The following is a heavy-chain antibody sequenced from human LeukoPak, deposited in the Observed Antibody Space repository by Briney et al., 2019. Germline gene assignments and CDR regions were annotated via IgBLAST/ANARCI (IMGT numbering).Heavy chain of an antibody. V-gene: IGHV1-69*13. Sequence: SVTVSCKASGGTFSSYAISWVRQAPGQGLEWMGGIIPIFGTANYAQKFQGRVTITADESTSTAYMELSSLRSEDTAVYYCAREGPSAFDIWGQGTMVTVSS. CDR1: GGTFSSYA. J-gene: IGHJ3*02. CDR2: IIPIFGTA. CDR3: AREGPSAFDI.